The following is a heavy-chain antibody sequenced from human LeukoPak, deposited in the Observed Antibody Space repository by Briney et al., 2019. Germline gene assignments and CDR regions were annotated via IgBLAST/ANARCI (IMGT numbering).Heavy chain of an antibody. J-gene: IGHJ6*02. CDR3: ARTLGILEWLLHYYYYGMDV. CDR1: GFTFSSYW. Sequence: PGGSLRLSCAASGFTFSSYWMSWVRQAPGKGLEWVANIKQDGSEKYYVDSVKGRFTISRDNAKTSLYLQMNSLRAEDTAVYYCARTLGILEWLLHYYYYGMDVWGQGTTVTVSS. CDR2: IKQDGSEK. V-gene: IGHV3-7*01. D-gene: IGHD3-3*01.